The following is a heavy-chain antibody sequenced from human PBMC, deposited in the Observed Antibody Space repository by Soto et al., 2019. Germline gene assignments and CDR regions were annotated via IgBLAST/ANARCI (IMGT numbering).Heavy chain of an antibody. CDR1: GYTFTSYY. D-gene: IGHD5-12*01. V-gene: IGHV1-46*01. Sequence: ASVTVSCKASGYTFTSYYMHWVRQAPGQGLEWMGIINPSGGSTSYAQKFQGRVTMTRDTSTSTVYMELSSLRSEDTAVYYCARVEMATIRPAYYYYGMDVWGQGTTVTVSS. CDR3: ARVEMATIRPAYYYYGMDV. CDR2: INPSGGST. J-gene: IGHJ6*02.